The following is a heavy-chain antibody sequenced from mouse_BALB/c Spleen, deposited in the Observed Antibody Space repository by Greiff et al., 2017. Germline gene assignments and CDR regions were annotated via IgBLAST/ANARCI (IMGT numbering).Heavy chain of an antibody. CDR3: ARRGAYKGNYGYAMDY. V-gene: IGHV4-1*02. J-gene: IGHJ4*01. Sequence: EVKLQESGGGLVQPGGSLKLSCAASGFDFSRYWMSWVRQAPGKGLEWIGEINPDSSTINYTPSLKDKFIISRDNAKNTLYLQISKVRSEDTALYYCARRGAYKGNYGYAMDYWGQGTSVTVSS. CDR1: GFDFSRYW. CDR2: INPDSSTI. D-gene: IGHD2-10*01.